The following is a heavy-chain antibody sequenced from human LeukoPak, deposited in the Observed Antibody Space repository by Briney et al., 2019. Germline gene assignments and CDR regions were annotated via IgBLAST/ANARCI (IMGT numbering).Heavy chain of an antibody. V-gene: IGHV1-18*01. J-gene: IGHJ4*02. CDR2: MSVYSGNA. Sequence: ASVKVSRKASGYIFTNFGITWVRQAPGQGLEWMGWMSVYSGNAKYAPRLHGRVTMTADTSTSTAYMELRSLRSDDTAVYFCARDPGVGPLNDWGQGTPVIVSS. CDR3: ARDPGVGPLND. CDR1: GYIFTNFG.